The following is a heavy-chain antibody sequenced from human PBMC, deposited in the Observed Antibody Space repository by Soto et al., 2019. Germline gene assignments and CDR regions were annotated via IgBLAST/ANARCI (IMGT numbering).Heavy chain of an antibody. J-gene: IGHJ6*02. CDR2: IYYRWSN. CDR1: GDYKNSCAFY. CDR3: ARHKTAYGMDV. V-gene: IGHV4-31*11. D-gene: IGHD2-21*01. Sequence: SKTLALRCAFRGDYKNSCAFYGSLLRQHPGNGLEWIGYIYYRWSNYYNPSLKSRVTKSVDTSKNRFSLKLSSVISADRGVFFCARHKTAYGMDVWGQGTTLTVSS.